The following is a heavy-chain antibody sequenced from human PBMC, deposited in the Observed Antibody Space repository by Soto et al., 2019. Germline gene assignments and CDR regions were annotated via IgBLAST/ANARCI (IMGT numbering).Heavy chain of an antibody. Sequence: ASVKVSCKASGYTFTSYGISWVRQAPGQGLEWMGWISAYNGNTNYARKLQGRVTMTTDTSTSTAYMELRSLRSDDTAVYYCARDSSLGATDDAFDIWGQGTMVTVSS. CDR3: ARDSSLGATDDAFDI. CDR2: ISAYNGNT. CDR1: GYTFTSYG. D-gene: IGHD1-26*01. V-gene: IGHV1-18*01. J-gene: IGHJ3*02.